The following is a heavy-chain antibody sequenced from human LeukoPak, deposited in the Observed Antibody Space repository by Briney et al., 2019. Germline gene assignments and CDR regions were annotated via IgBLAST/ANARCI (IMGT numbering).Heavy chain of an antibody. V-gene: IGHV3-13*05. CDR3: ARDDWNGAFDI. J-gene: IGHJ3*02. D-gene: IGHD1-1*01. CDR1: GFTFSNYD. CDR2: INTAGDP. Sequence: GGSLRLSCAGSGFTFSNYDMHWVRQAIGKGLEWVSGINTAGDPYYPGSVKGRFTISRENAKNSLYLQMNSLRDGDTAVYYCARDDWNGAFDIWGRGTMVTVSS.